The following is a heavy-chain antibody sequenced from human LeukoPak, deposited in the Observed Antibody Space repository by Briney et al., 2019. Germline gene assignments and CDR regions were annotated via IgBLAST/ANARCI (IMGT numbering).Heavy chain of an antibody. J-gene: IGHJ2*01. Sequence: SVKVSCKASGGTFSTYAISWVRQAPGQRREWRGRIIPLFGTANYAQKFQGRVTITTEASTSTAYMELSSLRSEDTAVYYCARDSVVTYWYFGLWGRGTLVTVSS. CDR2: IIPLFGTA. V-gene: IGHV1-69*05. CDR1: GGTFSTYA. D-gene: IGHD3-22*01. CDR3: ARDSVVTYWYFGL.